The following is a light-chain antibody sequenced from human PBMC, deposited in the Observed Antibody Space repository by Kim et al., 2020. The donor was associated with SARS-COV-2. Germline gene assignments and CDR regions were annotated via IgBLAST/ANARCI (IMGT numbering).Light chain of an antibody. CDR2: GAS. CDR1: QSTTSTY. CDR3: QQYRASYT. J-gene: IGKJ2*01. V-gene: IGKV3-20*01. Sequence: SLYPGESATLSCRASQSTTSTYLAWYQQKPGQAPRFLFSGASDRATGLPDRFSGSGSGTDLILTISRLEPEDFAVYYCQQYRASYTFGQGTRLEI.